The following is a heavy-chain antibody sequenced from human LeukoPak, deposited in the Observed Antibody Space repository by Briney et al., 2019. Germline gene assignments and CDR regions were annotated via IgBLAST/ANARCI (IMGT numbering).Heavy chain of an antibody. D-gene: IGHD3-22*01. Sequence: ASETLSLTCTVSGGSISHYYWSWIRQSPGKGLEWIGYVSNSGTTNYRPSLRGRVTVSVDTSQNRVSLKLTSMTAADTGLYYCARHHSSAYPFDYWGQGTLVTVSS. CDR1: GGSISHYY. CDR2: VSNSGTT. J-gene: IGHJ4*02. V-gene: IGHV4-59*08. CDR3: ARHHSSAYPFDY.